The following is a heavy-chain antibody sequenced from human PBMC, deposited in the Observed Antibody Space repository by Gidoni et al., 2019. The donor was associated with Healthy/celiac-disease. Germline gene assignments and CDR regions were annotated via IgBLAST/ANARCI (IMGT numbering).Heavy chain of an antibody. CDR2: INHSGST. J-gene: IGHJ4*02. CDR1: GGSFSGYY. D-gene: IGHD3-22*01. V-gene: IGHV4-34*01. Sequence: QVQLQQWGAGLLKPSETLSLTCAVHGGSFSGYYWSWIRQPPGKGLEWIGEINHSGSTNYNPSLKSRVTISVDTSKNQFSLKLSSVTAADTAVYYCAWGDSSASGFDYWGQGTLVTVSS. CDR3: AWGDSSASGFDY.